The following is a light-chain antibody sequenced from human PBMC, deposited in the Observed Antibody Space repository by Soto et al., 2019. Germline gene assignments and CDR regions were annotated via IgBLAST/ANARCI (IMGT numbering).Light chain of an antibody. CDR2: RNN. J-gene: IGLJ3*02. V-gene: IGLV1-44*01. CDR1: SSNIGSDS. CDR3: AAWDDSLSAWV. Sequence: QSVLTQPPSASGTPGQRVTVSCSGSSSNIGSDSVNWYQQSPGTAPKLLIYRNNQRPSGVPDRFSGSKSGTSASLAISGLQSDAEADYYCAAWDDSLSAWVFGGGTKVTVL.